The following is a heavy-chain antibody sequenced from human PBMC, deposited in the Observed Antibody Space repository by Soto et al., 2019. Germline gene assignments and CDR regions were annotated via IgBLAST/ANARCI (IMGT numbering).Heavy chain of an antibody. CDR2: ISGSGGST. CDR1: GFTFSSYA. J-gene: IGHJ4*02. D-gene: IGHD3-22*01. Sequence: GGSLRLSCAASGFTFSSYAMSWVRQAPGKGLEWVSAISGSGGSTYYADSVKGRFTISRDNSKNTLYLQMNSLRAEDTAVYYCAGVYDSSGYYYGFDYWGQGTMVTVYS. V-gene: IGHV3-23*01. CDR3: AGVYDSSGYYYGFDY.